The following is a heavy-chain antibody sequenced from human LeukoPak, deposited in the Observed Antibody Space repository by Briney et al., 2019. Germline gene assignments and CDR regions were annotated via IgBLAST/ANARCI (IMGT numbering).Heavy chain of an antibody. D-gene: IGHD6-6*01. V-gene: IGHV3-30*02. CDR2: IWYGGSNK. Sequence: PGGSLRLSCAASGFTFSSYGMHWVRQAPGKGLEWVAVIWYGGSNKYYADSVKGRFTISRDNSKNTLYLQMNSLRAEDTAVYYCAKDSPYSSSPYYYGMDVWGQGTTVTVSS. CDR3: AKDSPYSSSPYYYGMDV. J-gene: IGHJ6*02. CDR1: GFTFSSYG.